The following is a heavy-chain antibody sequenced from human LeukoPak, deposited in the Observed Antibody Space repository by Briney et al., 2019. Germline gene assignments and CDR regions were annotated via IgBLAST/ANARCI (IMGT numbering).Heavy chain of an antibody. D-gene: IGHD1-26*01. J-gene: IGHJ4*02. Sequence: PGGSLRLSCAASGFTFSSYAMHWVRQAQGKGLEWVAVISYDGSNKYYADSVKGRFTISRDNSKNTLYLQMNSLRAEDTAVYYCAHIGGATDFDYWGQGTLVTVSS. CDR3: AHIGGATDFDY. CDR1: GFTFSSYA. V-gene: IGHV3-30-3*01. CDR2: ISYDGSNK.